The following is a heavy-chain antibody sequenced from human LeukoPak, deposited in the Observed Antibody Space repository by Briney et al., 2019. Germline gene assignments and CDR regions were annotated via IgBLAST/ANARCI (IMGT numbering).Heavy chain of an antibody. Sequence: KPSETLSLTCTVSGGPISSYYWSWIRQPAGKGLEWIGRIYTSGSTYYNPSLKSRVTISVDTSKHQFSLKLSSVTAADTAVYYCARVLLWFGESTNWFDPWGQGTLVTVSS. CDR2: IYTSGST. V-gene: IGHV4-4*07. CDR1: GGPISSYY. CDR3: ARVLLWFGESTNWFDP. D-gene: IGHD3-10*01. J-gene: IGHJ5*02.